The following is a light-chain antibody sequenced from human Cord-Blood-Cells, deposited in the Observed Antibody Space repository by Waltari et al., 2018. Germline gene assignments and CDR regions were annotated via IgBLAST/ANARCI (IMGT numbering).Light chain of an antibody. J-gene: IGKJ3*01. V-gene: IGKV1-39*01. CDR2: AAS. Sequence: DIQMTQSPSSLSASVGDRVTITYRASQSISSYLNWYQQKPGQAPKLLIYAASSLQSGVPSRFSGSGSGTDFTLTISSLQPEDFATYYCQQSYSTLTFGPGTKVDIK. CDR1: QSISSY. CDR3: QQSYSTLT.